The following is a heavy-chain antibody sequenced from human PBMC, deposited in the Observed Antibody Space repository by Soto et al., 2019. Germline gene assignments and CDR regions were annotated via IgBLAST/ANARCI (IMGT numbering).Heavy chain of an antibody. CDR2: ISAYNGNT. CDR3: ARNFIAAAVNWFDP. V-gene: IGHV1-18*01. CDR1: GYTFTSYG. D-gene: IGHD6-13*01. Sequence: ASVKVSCKASGYTFTSYGISWVRQAPGQGLEWMGWISAYNGNTNYAQKLQGRVTMTTDTSTSTAYMELRSLRSDDTAVYYCARNFIAAAVNWFDPWGQGTLVTAPQ. J-gene: IGHJ5*02.